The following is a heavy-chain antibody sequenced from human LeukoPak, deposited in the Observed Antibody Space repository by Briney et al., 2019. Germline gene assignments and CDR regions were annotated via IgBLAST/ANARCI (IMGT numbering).Heavy chain of an antibody. D-gene: IGHD2-2*01. V-gene: IGHV3-48*03. J-gene: IGHJ4*02. CDR3: ARDRSCSSTSCSHPGDFDY. CDR2: ISSRGSPI. CDR1: GFTFSNYE. Sequence: GGSLRLSCAASGFTFSNYEMNWVRQAPGRGLEWVSYISSRGSPIYYADSVKGRFTISRDNAKNSLYLQMNSLRAEDSAVYYCARDRSCSSTSCSHPGDFDYWGQGTLVTVSS.